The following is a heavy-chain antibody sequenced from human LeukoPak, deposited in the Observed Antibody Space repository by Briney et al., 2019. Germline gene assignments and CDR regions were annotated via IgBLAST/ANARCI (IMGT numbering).Heavy chain of an antibody. CDR1: GFTFSTYW. D-gene: IGHD3-9*01. Sequence: GGSLRLSCAASGFTFSTYWMHWVRQAPGKGLVWVSRVRPEGTTTAYADSVKGRFTISRDNAKNTLFLQMNSLSAEDTAVYYCARDLDWILFDYWGQGTLVTASS. V-gene: IGHV3-74*03. CDR2: VRPEGTTT. CDR3: ARDLDWILFDY. J-gene: IGHJ4*02.